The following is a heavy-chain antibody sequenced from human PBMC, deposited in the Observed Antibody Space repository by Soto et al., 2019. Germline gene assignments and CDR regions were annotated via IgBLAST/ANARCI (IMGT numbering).Heavy chain of an antibody. J-gene: IGHJ4*02. V-gene: IGHV3-30*18. CDR3: AKDSFYYYGSGSYSYFDY. Sequence: GGSLRLSCAASGFTFSSYGMHWVRQAPGKGLVLVAVISYDGSNKYYADFVKGRFTISRDNSKNTLYLQMNSLRAEDTAVYYCAKDSFYYYGSGSYSYFDYWGQGTLVTVS. CDR1: GFTFSSYG. D-gene: IGHD3-10*01. CDR2: ISYDGSNK.